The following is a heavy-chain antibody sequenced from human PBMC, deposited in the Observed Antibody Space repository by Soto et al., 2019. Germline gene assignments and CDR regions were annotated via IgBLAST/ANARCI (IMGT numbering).Heavy chain of an antibody. CDR1: GGSISSYY. Sequence: SETLSLTCTVSGGSISSYYWSWIRQPPGKGLEWIGYIYYSGSTNYNPSLKSRVTLSVDAAKDQFSLKLTSVTAADTAVYYCARHHIVRVPAVFDYWGQGTLVTVSS. J-gene: IGHJ4*02. CDR3: ARHHIVRVPAVFDY. CDR2: IYYSGST. D-gene: IGHD2-2*01. V-gene: IGHV4-59*08.